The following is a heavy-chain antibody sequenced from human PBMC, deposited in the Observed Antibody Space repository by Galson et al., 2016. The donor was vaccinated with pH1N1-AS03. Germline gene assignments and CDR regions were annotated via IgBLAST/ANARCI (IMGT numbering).Heavy chain of an antibody. CDR2: IKNREIGRTT. J-gene: IGHJ3*02. D-gene: IGHD4-17*01. CDR1: GFTFSNAW. CDR3: TTDDYGDYRGTGAGTNDAFDM. Sequence: SLRLSCAASGFTFSNAWMSWVRQAPGKGLEWVGLIKNREIGRTTDYAAPVKGRFTISRDDSKNTLYLQMNSLKTEDTAVYYCTTDDYGDYRGTGAGTNDAFDMWSQGTMVTVSS. V-gene: IGHV3-15*01.